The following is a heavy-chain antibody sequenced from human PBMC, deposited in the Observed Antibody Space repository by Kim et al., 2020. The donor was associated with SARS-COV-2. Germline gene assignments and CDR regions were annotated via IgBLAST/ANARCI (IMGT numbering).Heavy chain of an antibody. J-gene: IGHJ6*02. CDR3: ARDRGWSPAYYYSALDV. D-gene: IGHD3-10*01. V-gene: IGHV1-2*06. Sequence: ASVKVSCKASQYTFTAYYIHWVRQAPGQGLEWMGRINPASGGPNYPRKFQGRVTMTTDTSITTAYMELTGLTSDDTAVYYCARDRGWSPAYYYSALDVWGQGTTVTVSS. CDR1: QYTFTAYY. CDR2: INPASGGP.